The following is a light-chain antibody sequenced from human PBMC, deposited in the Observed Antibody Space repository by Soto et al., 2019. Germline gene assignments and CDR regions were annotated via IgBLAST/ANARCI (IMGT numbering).Light chain of an antibody. Sequence: EIVLTQSPGTLSLSPGERATLSCRASQSVSNSYLAWYQQKPGQAPRLLIYGASSRATGIPDRFSGSGSGTDFALTISRLEPEDFAVYHCQQYGGSPWTFGQGTK. CDR3: QQYGGSPWT. J-gene: IGKJ1*01. CDR2: GAS. V-gene: IGKV3-20*01. CDR1: QSVSNSY.